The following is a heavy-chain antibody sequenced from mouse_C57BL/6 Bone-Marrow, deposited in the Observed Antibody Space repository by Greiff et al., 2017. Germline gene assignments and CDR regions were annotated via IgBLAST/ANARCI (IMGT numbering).Heavy chain of an antibody. V-gene: IGHV1-62-3*01. Sequence: QVQLKQPGAELVKPGASVKLSCKASGYTFTSYWMHWVKQRPGRGLEWIGRIDPSSGGTKYNEKFKSKATLTVDKPSSTAYMQLSSLTSEDSAVYYCARSGYYGSSDEGGYFDVWGTGTTVTVSS. CDR2: IDPSSGGT. D-gene: IGHD1-1*01. CDR1: GYTFTSYW. CDR3: ARSGYYGSSDEGGYFDV. J-gene: IGHJ1*03.